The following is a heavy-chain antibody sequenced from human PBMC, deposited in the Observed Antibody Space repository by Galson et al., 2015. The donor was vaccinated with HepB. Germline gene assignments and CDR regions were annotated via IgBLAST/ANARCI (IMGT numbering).Heavy chain of an antibody. CDR1: GGSIGSYY. V-gene: IGHV4-59*01. Sequence: ETLSLTCTVSGGSIGSYYWSWIRQPPGQGLEWIGHIYYTGSTNYNPSLQSRVTMSVDTSENQFSLKLSSVTAADTALYYCARRRTTFANAYQMDVWGKGATVTVSS. CDR3: ARRRTTFANAYQMDV. J-gene: IGHJ6*03. CDR2: IYYTGST. D-gene: IGHD1-14*01.